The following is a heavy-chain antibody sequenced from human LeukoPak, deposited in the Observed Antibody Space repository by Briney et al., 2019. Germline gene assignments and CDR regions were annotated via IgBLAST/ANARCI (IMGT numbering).Heavy chain of an antibody. D-gene: IGHD1-1*01. CDR1: GFTFSSYG. CDR2: ISYDGSNK. J-gene: IGHJ4*02. V-gene: IGHV3-30*03. CDR3: AQLEAY. Sequence: GGSLRLSCAASGFTFSSYGMHWVRQAPGKGLEWVAVISYDGSNKYYADSVKGRFTISRDNSKNTLYLQMNSLRAEDTAVYYCAQLEAYWGQGTLVTVSS.